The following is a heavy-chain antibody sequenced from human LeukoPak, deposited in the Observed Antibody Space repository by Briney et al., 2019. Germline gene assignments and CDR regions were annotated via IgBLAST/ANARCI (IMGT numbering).Heavy chain of an antibody. Sequence: GRSLRLSCAASGFTFSSYAMHWVRQAPGKGLEWVAVISYDGSNKYYADSVKGRFTISRDNSKNTLYLQMNSLRAEDTAVYYCARKQWELQARGAFDIWGQGTMVTVSS. CDR3: ARKQWELQARGAFDI. CDR2: ISYDGSNK. D-gene: IGHD1-26*01. J-gene: IGHJ3*02. CDR1: GFTFSSYA. V-gene: IGHV3-30-3*01.